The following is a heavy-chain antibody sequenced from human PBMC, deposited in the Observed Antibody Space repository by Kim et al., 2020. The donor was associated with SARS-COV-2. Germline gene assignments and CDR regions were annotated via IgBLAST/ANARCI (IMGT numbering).Heavy chain of an antibody. D-gene: IGHD2-2*01. V-gene: IGHV5-10-1*01. CDR3: ARHWDCSSTSCYAGMNWFDP. CDR1: GYSFTSYW. CDR2: IDPSDSYT. Sequence: GESLKISCKGSGYSFTSYWISWVCQMPGKGLEWMGRIDPSDSYTNYSPSFQGHVTISADKSISTAYLQWSSLKASDTAMYYCARHWDCSSTSCYAGMNWFDPWGQGTLVTVSS. J-gene: IGHJ5*02.